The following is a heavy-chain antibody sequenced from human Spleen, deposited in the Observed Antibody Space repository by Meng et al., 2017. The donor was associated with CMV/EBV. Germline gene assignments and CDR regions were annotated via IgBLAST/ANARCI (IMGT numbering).Heavy chain of an antibody. V-gene: IGHV4-39*01. J-gene: IGHJ4*02. Sequence: SETLSLTCTVSGDSISRSGFYWAWIRQPPGKGLEWIGSVYLGGSTYYNPSLETRIIISVDTSKNQFSLRLSSVTAADPAVYYCARRDLNNWNDSYFDDWGQGTLVTVSS. CDR1: GDSISRSGFY. CDR2: VYLGGST. D-gene: IGHD1-1*01. CDR3: ARRDLNNWNDSYFDD.